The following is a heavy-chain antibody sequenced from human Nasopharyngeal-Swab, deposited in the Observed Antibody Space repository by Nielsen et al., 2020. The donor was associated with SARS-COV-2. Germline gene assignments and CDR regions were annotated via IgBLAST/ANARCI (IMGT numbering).Heavy chain of an antibody. CDR3: VRDGYFDWSFGY. D-gene: IGHD3-9*01. CDR1: GFTFSSYA. J-gene: IGHJ4*02. Sequence: GESLKISCAASGFTFSSYAMSWVRQTPGKGLEWVSSISTTSDYIYYADSVKGRFTISRDNARNSLHLQMHSLRAEDTAVYYCVRDGYFDWSFGYWGQGTLVTVSS. CDR2: ISTTSDYI. V-gene: IGHV3-21*01.